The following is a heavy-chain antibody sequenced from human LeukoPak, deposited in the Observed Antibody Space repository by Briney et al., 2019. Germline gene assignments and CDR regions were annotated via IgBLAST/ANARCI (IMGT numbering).Heavy chain of an antibody. CDR2: IIPIFGTA. J-gene: IGHJ4*02. CDR1: GGTFSSYA. CDR3: ARGTKLWSVAVDY. V-gene: IGHV1-69*05. Sequence: SVKVSCKASGGTFSSYAISWVRQAPGQGLEWMGGIIPIFGTANYAQKFQGRVTMTRNTSISTAYMELSSLRSEDTAVYYCARGTKLWSVAVDYWGQGTLVTVSS. D-gene: IGHD2-21*01.